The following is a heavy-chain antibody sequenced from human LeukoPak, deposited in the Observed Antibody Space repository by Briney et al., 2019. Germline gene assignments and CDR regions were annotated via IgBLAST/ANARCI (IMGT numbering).Heavy chain of an antibody. J-gene: IGHJ3*02. D-gene: IGHD3-16*01. Sequence: EASVKVSCKASGYTFTSYDINWVRQATGQGLEWMGWMNPNSGNTGYAQKFQGRVTMTTDTSTSTAYMELRSLRSDDTAVYYCARDTHRDYGAFDIWGQGTMVTVSS. CDR3: ARDTHRDYGAFDI. CDR2: MNPNSGNT. CDR1: GYTFTSYD. V-gene: IGHV1-8*01.